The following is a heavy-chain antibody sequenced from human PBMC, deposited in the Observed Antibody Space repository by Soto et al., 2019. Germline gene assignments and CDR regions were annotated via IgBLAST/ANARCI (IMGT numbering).Heavy chain of an antibody. J-gene: IGHJ6*02. CDR1: GFTFSNAW. V-gene: IGHV3-15*07. CDR3: TTSVVPAAIYYYYGMDV. D-gene: IGHD2-2*01. CDR2: IKSKTDGGTT. Sequence: GGSLRLSCAASGFTFSNAWMNWVRQAPGKGLEWVGRIKSKTDGGTTDYAAPVKGRFTISRDDSKNTLYLQMNSLKTEDTAVYYCTTSVVPAAIYYYYGMDVWGQGTTVTVSS.